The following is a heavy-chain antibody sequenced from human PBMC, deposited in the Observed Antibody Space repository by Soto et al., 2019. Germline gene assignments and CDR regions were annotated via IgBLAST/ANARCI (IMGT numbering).Heavy chain of an antibody. D-gene: IGHD6-19*01. J-gene: IGHJ4*02. V-gene: IGHV3-30*18. Sequence: QVQLVESGGGVVQPGRSLRLSCAASGFTFSSYGMHWVRQAPGKGLEWVAVISYDGSNKYYADSVKGRFTISRDNSKNTLYLQMTSLRAEDTAVYYCAKDAGYSSGCFDYWGQGTLVTVSS. CDR3: AKDAGYSSGCFDY. CDR1: GFTFSSYG. CDR2: ISYDGSNK.